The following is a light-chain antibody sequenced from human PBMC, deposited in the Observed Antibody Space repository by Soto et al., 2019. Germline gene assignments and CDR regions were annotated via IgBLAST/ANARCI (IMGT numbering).Light chain of an antibody. CDR1: RFVSNYY. CDR3: QHYADSPPVFT. V-gene: IGKV3-20*01. J-gene: IGKJ3*01. Sequence: DIVLTQSPGTLSLSPGDRATLSCRTSRFVSNYYVAWYQQRPGQAPRLLIYAASSRATDIPDRFSGSGSGTDCTLTISILEPEDFAVYYCQHYADSPPVFTFGPGTKVEI. CDR2: AAS.